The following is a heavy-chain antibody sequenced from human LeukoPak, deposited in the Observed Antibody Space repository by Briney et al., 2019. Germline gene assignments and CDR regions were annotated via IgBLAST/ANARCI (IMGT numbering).Heavy chain of an antibody. CDR3: AREVVAVAGTPGGVY. D-gene: IGHD6-19*01. J-gene: IGHJ4*02. CDR2: IIPIFGTA. Sequence: ASVKVSCKASGGTFSSYAISWVRQAPGQGLEWMGGIIPIFGTANYAQKFQGRVTITTDESTSTAYMELSNLRSEDTAVYYCAREVVAVAGTPGGVYWGQGTLVTVSS. V-gene: IGHV1-69*05. CDR1: GGTFSSYA.